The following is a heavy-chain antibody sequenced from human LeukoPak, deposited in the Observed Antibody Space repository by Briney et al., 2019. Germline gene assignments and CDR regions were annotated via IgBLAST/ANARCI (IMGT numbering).Heavy chain of an antibody. CDR3: ARGCSGGSCYDY. D-gene: IGHD2-15*01. CDR2: ISTSSDYI. V-gene: IGHV3-21*01. CDR1: GFTFGSYS. Sequence: GGSLRLSCAASGFTFGSYSMNWVRQAPGKGLEWVSSISTSSDYIYYADSVKGRFTISRDNAANSLFLQVNSLRVEDTAVYYCARGCSGGSCYDYWGQGTLVTVSS. J-gene: IGHJ4*02.